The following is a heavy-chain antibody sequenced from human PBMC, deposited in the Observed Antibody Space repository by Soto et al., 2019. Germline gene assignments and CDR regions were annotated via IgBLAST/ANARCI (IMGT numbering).Heavy chain of an antibody. Sequence: EVQLLESGGGLVQPGGSLRLSCAASGFTFSSYAMSWVRQAPGQGLEWVSAISGSGGSTYYADSVKGRFTISRDNSKNTLYLQMNRLRAEDTAVYYCAKDEGRSRLSYFEYWGQGTLVTFSS. CDR1: GFTFSSYA. D-gene: IGHD3-16*02. CDR3: AKDEGRSRLSYFEY. CDR2: ISGSGGST. J-gene: IGHJ4*02. V-gene: IGHV3-23*01.